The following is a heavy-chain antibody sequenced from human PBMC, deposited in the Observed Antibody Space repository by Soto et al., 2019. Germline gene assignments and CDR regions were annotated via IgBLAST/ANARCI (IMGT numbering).Heavy chain of an antibody. CDR1: GGSFSGYY. CDR3: ARGVSRGWNYRMYNWFDP. D-gene: IGHD1-7*01. CDR2: INHSGST. V-gene: IGHV4-34*01. J-gene: IGHJ5*02. Sequence: SETLSLTCAVYGGSFSGYYWSWIRQPPGKGLEWIGEINHSGSTNYNPSLKSRVTISVDTSKNQFSLKLSSVTAADTAVYYCARGVSRGWNYRMYNWFDPWGQGTLVTVSS.